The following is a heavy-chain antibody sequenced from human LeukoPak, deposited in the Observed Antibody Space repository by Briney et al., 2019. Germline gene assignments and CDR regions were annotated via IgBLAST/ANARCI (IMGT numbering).Heavy chain of an antibody. CDR3: ARSVIGSSVFPFDY. CDR1: GGSIGSYY. V-gene: IGHV4-4*07. Sequence: PSETLSLTCTVSGGSIGSYYWTWIRQPAGKGLEWIGHIYTSGRTTYNPSLKSRVTISVDKSKKQFSLKLSSVTAADTAIYYCARSVIGSSVFPFDYWGQGTLVTVSS. CDR2: IYTSGRT. D-gene: IGHD3-10*01. J-gene: IGHJ4*02.